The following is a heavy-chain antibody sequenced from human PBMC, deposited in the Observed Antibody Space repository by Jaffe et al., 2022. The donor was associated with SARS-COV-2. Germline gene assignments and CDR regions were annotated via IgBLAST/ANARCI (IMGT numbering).Heavy chain of an antibody. V-gene: IGHV3-48*03. CDR1: GFTFSSYE. J-gene: IGHJ2*01. Sequence: EVQLVESGGGLVQPGGSLRLSCAASGFTFSSYEMNWVRQAPGKGLEWVSYISSSGSTIYYADSVKGRFTISRDNAKNSLYLQMNSLRAEDTAVYYCAREALPYYYDTRGWYFDLWGRGTLVTVSS. CDR3: AREALPYYYDTRGWYFDL. D-gene: IGHD3-22*01. CDR2: ISSSGSTI.